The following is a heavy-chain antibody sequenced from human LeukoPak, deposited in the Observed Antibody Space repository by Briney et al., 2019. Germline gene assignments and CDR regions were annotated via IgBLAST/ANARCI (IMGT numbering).Heavy chain of an antibody. Sequence: PGGSLRLSCEASGFTFSAYAMTWVRQAPGKGLEWVSAISGNGGSTDYADSVKGRFTISRDNSKNTLYLQMDGLRAEDTAIYYCAKDYISGSSSWYYFDYWGQGALVTVSS. D-gene: IGHD3-10*01. V-gene: IGHV3-23*01. J-gene: IGHJ4*02. CDR3: AKDYISGSSSWYYFDY. CDR2: ISGNGGST. CDR1: GFTFSAYA.